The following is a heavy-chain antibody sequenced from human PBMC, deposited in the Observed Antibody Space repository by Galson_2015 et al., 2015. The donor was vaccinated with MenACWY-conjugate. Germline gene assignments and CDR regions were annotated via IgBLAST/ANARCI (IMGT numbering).Heavy chain of an antibody. Sequence: SVKVSCKASGYTFTHYAMNWVRQAPGQGLEWMGWINTNTGNPTYAQGFTGRFAFPLDTSVSTAYLQISSLKAEDTAVYYCARDTGTGIFDYWGQGTLVTVSS. J-gene: IGHJ4*02. CDR1: GYTFTHYA. V-gene: IGHV7-4-1*02. CDR3: ARDTGTGIFDY. CDR2: INTNTGNP. D-gene: IGHD1-1*01.